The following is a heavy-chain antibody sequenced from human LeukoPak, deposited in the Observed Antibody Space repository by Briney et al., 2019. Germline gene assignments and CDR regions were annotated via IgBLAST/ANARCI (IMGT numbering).Heavy chain of an antibody. D-gene: IGHD2-2*01. CDR2: INPSGGST. CDR1: GYTFTSYY. Sequence: GASVKVSCKASGYTFTSYYMHWVRQAPGQGLEWMGIINPSGGSTSYAQKFQGRVTMTRDTSTSTVYMELSSLRSEDTAVYYCARDGCSSTSCYSLYYYMDVWGKGTTVTVSS. CDR3: ARDGCSSTSCYSLYYYMDV. J-gene: IGHJ6*03. V-gene: IGHV1-46*01.